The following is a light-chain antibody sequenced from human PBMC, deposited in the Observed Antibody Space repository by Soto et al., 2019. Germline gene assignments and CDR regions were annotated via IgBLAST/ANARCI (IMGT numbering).Light chain of an antibody. CDR2: SAF. J-gene: IGKJ1*01. CDR3: RYDGSAPWT. Sequence: EIVLTQSPGTLSLSPGERGTLSCRASQSVSSKYLAWYQQKPGQAPRLLIYSAFSRATGIPDSFIGSGSGTEIPLTMSRMEREDFAVYYCRYDGSAPWTFVQGTKVEIK. CDR1: QSVSSKY. V-gene: IGKV3-20*01.